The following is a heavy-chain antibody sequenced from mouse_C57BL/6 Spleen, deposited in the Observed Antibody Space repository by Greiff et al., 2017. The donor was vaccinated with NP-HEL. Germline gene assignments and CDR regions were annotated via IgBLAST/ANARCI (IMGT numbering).Heavy chain of an antibody. CDR1: GYTFTDYE. CDR2: IDPETGGT. Sequence: QVQLQQSGAELVRPGASVTLSCKASGYTFTDYEMHWVKQTPVHGLEWIGAIDPETGGTAYNQKFKGKAILTADKSSSTAYMELRSLTSEDSAVYYCTRYYDYEFAYWGQGTLVTVSA. D-gene: IGHD2-4*01. J-gene: IGHJ3*01. CDR3: TRYYDYEFAY. V-gene: IGHV1-15*01.